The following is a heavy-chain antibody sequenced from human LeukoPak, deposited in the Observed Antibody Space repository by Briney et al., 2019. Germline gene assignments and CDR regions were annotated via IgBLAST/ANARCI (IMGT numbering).Heavy chain of an antibody. V-gene: IGHV4-39*06. CDR1: GGSISSSSYY. CDR2: TYYSGST. D-gene: IGHD1-26*01. CDR3: ARDFDSGSYDYYYYMDV. J-gene: IGHJ6*03. Sequence: SETLSLTCTVSGGSISSSSYYWGWIRQPPGKGLEWIGSTYYSGSTYYNPSLKSRVTISVDTSKNQFPLKLSSVTAADTAVYYCARDFDSGSYDYYYYMDVWGKGTTVTVSS.